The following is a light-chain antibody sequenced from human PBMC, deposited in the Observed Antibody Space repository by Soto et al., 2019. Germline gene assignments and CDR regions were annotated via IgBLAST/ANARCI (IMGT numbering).Light chain of an antibody. CDR2: GAS. CDR3: QQYSSSPWT. CDR1: QSVSSSY. V-gene: IGKV3-20*01. Sequence: ETVLTQSPGTLSLSPGERATLSCRASQSVSSSYLAWYQQKPGQAPRLLIYGASSRATDIPDRFSGSGSGTDFTLTISRLEPEDFAVYYCQQYSSSPWTFGQGTKVEIK. J-gene: IGKJ1*01.